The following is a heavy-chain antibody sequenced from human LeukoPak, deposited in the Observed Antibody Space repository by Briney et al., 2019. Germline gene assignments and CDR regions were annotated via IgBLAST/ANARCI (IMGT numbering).Heavy chain of an antibody. CDR2: IWWDRSKK. V-gene: IGHV3-33*08. D-gene: IGHD2-2*01. J-gene: IGHJ4*02. CDR1: GFTFSRYA. Sequence: GGSLRLSCAASGFTFSRYAMDWVRQAPGKGLDWVAVIWWDRSKKYYVDSVKGRFTISREDSENTVYLQMNSLRVEDTAVYYCARDLCTTTSCLDYWGQGTLVTVSS. CDR3: ARDLCTTTSCLDY.